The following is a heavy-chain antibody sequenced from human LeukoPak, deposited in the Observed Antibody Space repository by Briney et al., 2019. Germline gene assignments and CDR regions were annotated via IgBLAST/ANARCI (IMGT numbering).Heavy chain of an antibody. V-gene: IGHV3-23*01. CDR2: ISGSGGST. CDR3: ARAVAGNFDY. J-gene: IGHJ4*02. CDR1: GFTFSSYA. D-gene: IGHD6-19*01. Sequence: GGSLRLXCAASGFTFSSYAMSWVRQAPGKGLEWVSGISGSGGSTYYADSVKGRFTISRDNSKNTLYLQMNSLRAEDTAIYYCARAVAGNFDYWGQGTLVTVSS.